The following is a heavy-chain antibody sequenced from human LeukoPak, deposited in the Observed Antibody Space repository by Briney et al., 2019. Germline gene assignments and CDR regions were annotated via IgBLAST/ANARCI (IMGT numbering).Heavy chain of an antibody. CDR3: ARGFGTAMDNAFDI. CDR2: INHSGST. V-gene: IGHV4-34*01. D-gene: IGHD5-18*01. Sequence: GSLRLSCAASGFTFSSYWMSWIRQPPGKGLEWIGEINHSGSTNYNPSLKSRVTISVDTSKNQFSLKLSSVTAADTAVYYCARGFGTAMDNAFDIWGQGTMVTVSS. CDR1: GFTFSSYW. J-gene: IGHJ3*02.